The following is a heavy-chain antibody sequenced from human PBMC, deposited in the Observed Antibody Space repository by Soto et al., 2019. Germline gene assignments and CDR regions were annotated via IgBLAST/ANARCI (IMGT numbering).Heavy chain of an antibody. Sequence: SETLSLTCNVSGVSISNYYWTWVRQSPEKGLEWIGYMYYNGNINYNPSLKSRVTISIDTSKNQFSLTLKSVTAADTAVYYCASGGHWVDPWGKGVLVTVS. D-gene: IGHD3-16*01. CDR3: ASGGHWVDP. CDR1: GVSISNYY. J-gene: IGHJ5*02. V-gene: IGHV4-59*01. CDR2: MYYNGNI.